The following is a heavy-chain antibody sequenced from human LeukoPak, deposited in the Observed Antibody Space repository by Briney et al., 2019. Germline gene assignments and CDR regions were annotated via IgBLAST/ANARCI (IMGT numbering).Heavy chain of an antibody. V-gene: IGHV3-64D*06. Sequence: GGSLRLSCSASGFRFSAYAMHWVRQAPGKGLEYVSAISPNGDNTYYADSVRGRFSISRDNTKNTLYLQMNSLRPEDTAVYYCVPKGDEGYWGQGTLVTVSS. CDR3: VPKGDEGY. CDR2: ISPNGDNT. CDR1: GFRFSAYA. J-gene: IGHJ4*02.